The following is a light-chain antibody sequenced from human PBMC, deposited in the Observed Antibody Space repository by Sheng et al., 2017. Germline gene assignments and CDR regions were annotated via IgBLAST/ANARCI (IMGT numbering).Light chain of an antibody. Sequence: SYELTQAPSVSVSPGQTASISCSGDQLGDKFVCWYQHKPGQSPALVMYQDSERPSGIPERFSGSNSGNTATLTISGTQAVDEADYYCQAWDSITSHVVFGGGTKLT. J-gene: IGLJ2*01. CDR3: QAWDSITSHVV. V-gene: IGLV3-1*01. CDR1: QLGDKF. CDR2: QDS.